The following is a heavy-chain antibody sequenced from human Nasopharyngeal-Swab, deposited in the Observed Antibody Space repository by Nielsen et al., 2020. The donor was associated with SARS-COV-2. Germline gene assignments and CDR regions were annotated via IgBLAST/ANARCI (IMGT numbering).Heavy chain of an antibody. D-gene: IGHD3-16*02. CDR2: IIPILGIA. CDR1: GGTFSSYA. Sequence: SVKVSCKASGGTFSSYAISWVRQAPGQGLEWMGRIIPILGIANYAQKFQGRVTITADKSTSTAYMELSSLRSEDTAVYYCASSDYVWGSYRYTGAYFDYWGQGTLVTVSS. J-gene: IGHJ4*02. CDR3: ASSDYVWGSYRYTGAYFDY. V-gene: IGHV1-69*04.